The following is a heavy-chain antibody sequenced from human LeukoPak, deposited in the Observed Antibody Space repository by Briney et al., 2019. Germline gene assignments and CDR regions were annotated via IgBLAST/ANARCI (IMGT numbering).Heavy chain of an antibody. CDR2: IRSSSNII. CDR1: GFTFSSYS. D-gene: IGHD3-10*01. J-gene: IGHJ4*02. Sequence: GGSLRLSCAASGFTFSSYSMNWVRQAPGKGLEWVSYIRSSSNIIYYADSVKGRFTISRDNAKNSLYLQMNSLRAEDTALYYCAKTFPRGPRRPGSYVYPSEYYFDYWGQGTLVTVSS. V-gene: IGHV3-48*04. CDR3: AKTFPRGPRRPGSYVYPSEYYFDY.